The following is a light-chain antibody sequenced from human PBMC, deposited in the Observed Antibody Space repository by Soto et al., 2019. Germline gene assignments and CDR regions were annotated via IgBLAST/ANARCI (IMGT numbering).Light chain of an antibody. CDR2: DAS. CDR1: QSVSSY. V-gene: IGKV3-11*01. Sequence: EIVLTQSPATLSLSPGERDTISCRASQSVSSYLAWYQQKPGQAPRLLIYDASNRATGIPARFSGSGSGTDFTLTISSLEPEDFAVYYCQQRSNWPPWTFGQGTKV. J-gene: IGKJ1*01. CDR3: QQRSNWPPWT.